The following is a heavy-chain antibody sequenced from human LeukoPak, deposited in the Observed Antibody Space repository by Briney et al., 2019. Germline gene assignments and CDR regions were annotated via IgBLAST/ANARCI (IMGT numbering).Heavy chain of an antibody. D-gene: IGHD2-15*01. J-gene: IGHJ4*02. Sequence: ASVKVSCKASGYTFTGYYIHWVRQAPGQGLEWMGRINPNSGGTNYAQKFQGRVTMTRDTSISTAYMELSRLRSDDTAVYYCARILLCSGGSCPSVGVDYWGQGTLVTVSS. CDR3: ARILLCSGGSCPSVGVDY. CDR1: GYTFTGYY. V-gene: IGHV1-2*06. CDR2: INPNSGGT.